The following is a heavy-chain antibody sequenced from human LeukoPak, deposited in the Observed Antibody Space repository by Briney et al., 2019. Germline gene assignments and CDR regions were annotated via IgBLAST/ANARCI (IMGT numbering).Heavy chain of an antibody. Sequence: GGSLRLSCAASGFTFSTSWMSWVRQAPGKGLEWVANIQQDGSAKYYVDSVKGRFTISRDNAKNSLYLQMNSLRAEDTAVYYCSRFSLYDNSGYFSWLFDFWGQGTLVTVSS. V-gene: IGHV3-7*01. J-gene: IGHJ4*02. D-gene: IGHD3-22*01. CDR1: GFTFSTSW. CDR3: SRFSLYDNSGYFSWLFDF. CDR2: IQQDGSAK.